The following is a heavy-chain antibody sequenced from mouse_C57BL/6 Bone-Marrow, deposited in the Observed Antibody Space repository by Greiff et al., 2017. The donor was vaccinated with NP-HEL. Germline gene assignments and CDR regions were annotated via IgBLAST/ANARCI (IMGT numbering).Heavy chain of an antibody. J-gene: IGHJ2*01. CDR3: AMATVEGDY. V-gene: IGHV1-74*01. Sequence: QVHVKQPGAELVKPGASVKVSCKASGYTFTSYWMHWVKQRPGQGLEWIGRIHPSDSDTNYNQKFKGKATLTVDKSSSTAYMQLSSLTSEDSAVDYCAMATVEGDYWGQGTTLTVSS. CDR2: IHPSDSDT. D-gene: IGHD1-1*01. CDR1: GYTFTSYW.